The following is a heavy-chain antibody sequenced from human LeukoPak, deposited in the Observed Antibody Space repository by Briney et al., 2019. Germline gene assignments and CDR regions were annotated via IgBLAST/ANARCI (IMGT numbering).Heavy chain of an antibody. V-gene: IGHV3-33*06. CDR1: GFTFSSYG. CDR3: AKDLRSREYYDFWSGYCFDY. CDR2: IWYDGSNK. Sequence: GRSLRLSCAASGFTFSSYGMHWVRQAPGKGLEWVAVIWYDGSNKYYADSVKGRFTISRDNSKNTLYLQMNSLRAEDTAVYYCAKDLRSREYYDFWSGYCFDYWGQGTLVTVSS. J-gene: IGHJ4*02. D-gene: IGHD3-3*01.